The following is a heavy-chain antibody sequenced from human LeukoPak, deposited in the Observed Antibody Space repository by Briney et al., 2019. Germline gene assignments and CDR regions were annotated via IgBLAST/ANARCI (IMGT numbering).Heavy chain of an antibody. CDR1: GFTFSSYA. D-gene: IGHD3-16*02. V-gene: IGHV3-23*01. CDR2: ISGSGGST. J-gene: IGHJ4*02. CDR3: AKATYYDYVWGSYPGGNFDY. Sequence: GGSLRLSCAASGFTFSSYAMSWVRQAPGKGLEWVSAISGSGGSTYYADSVKGRFTISRDNSKNTLYLQMNSLRAEDTAVYYCAKATYYDYVWGSYPGGNFDYWGQGTLVTVSS.